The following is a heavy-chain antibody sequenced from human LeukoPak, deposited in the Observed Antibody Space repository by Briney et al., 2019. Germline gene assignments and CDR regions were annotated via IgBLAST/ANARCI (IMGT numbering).Heavy chain of an antibody. CDR1: GFSLRNFA. CDR3: ARVIVDCGGDCYADDY. CDR2: IGGGGGDT. Sequence: GGSLRLSCAASGFSLRNFAMSWVRQDPGKGLEWVSAIGGGGGDTYYADSVKGRFTISRDDSKNTLYLQMNSLRAEDTAVYYCARVIVDCGGDCYADDYWGQGTLVTVSS. D-gene: IGHD2-21*02. J-gene: IGHJ4*02. V-gene: IGHV3-23*01.